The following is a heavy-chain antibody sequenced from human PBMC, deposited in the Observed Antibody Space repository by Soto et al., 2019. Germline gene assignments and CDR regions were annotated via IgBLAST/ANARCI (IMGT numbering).Heavy chain of an antibody. Sequence: GGSLRLSCAASGFTFSSYAMHWVRQAPGKGLEWVAVISYDGSNKYYADSVKGRFTISRDNSKNTLYLQMNSLRAEDTAVYYCARVPVYDSSGYYLAYYGMDVWGQGTTVTVSS. V-gene: IGHV3-30-3*01. J-gene: IGHJ6*02. CDR1: GFTFSSYA. D-gene: IGHD3-22*01. CDR2: ISYDGSNK. CDR3: ARVPVYDSSGYYLAYYGMDV.